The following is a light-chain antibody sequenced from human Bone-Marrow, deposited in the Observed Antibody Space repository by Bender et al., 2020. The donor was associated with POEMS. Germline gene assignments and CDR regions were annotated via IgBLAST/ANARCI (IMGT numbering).Light chain of an antibody. CDR3: SSWDDSLNGWV. J-gene: IGLJ3*02. CDR1: SSNFGNNA. V-gene: IGLV1-44*01. CDR2: SNN. Sequence: ISCSGTSSNFGNNAANWYQHVPGTAPKLLIYSNNQRPSGVPDLFSASTSGTSASLAISGLHSDDEADYYCSSWDDSLNGWVFGGGTKLTVL.